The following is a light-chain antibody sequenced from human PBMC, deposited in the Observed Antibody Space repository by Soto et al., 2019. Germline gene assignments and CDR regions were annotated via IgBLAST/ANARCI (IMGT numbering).Light chain of an antibody. CDR3: ETWDNNILV. V-gene: IGLV4-60*02. J-gene: IGLJ2*01. CDR2: LAASGSY. CDR1: TGHSSFI. Sequence: QSVLTQSSSASASLGSSVKLTCTLGTGHSSFIIARHQQQPRKAARYLMKLAASGSYNKGSRVPDRFAGSGSEADRYLTITKVRFEDEAGYFCETWDNNILVFGGGTTVTVL.